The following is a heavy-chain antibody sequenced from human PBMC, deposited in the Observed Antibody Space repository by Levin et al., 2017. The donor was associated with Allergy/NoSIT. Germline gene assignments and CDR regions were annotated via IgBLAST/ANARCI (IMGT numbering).Heavy chain of an antibody. J-gene: IGHJ6*02. CDR1: GFTFSDYA. V-gene: IGHV3-30*04. Sequence: GESLKISCVASGFTFSDYAMHWARQAPGRGLEWVAVISYNGNIKYNADPVQGRFTISRSNSNNTLYLQMNSLRVEDTSVYYCARDYWTYTGTRDGTDGWGQGTTVTVSS. CDR2: ISYNGNIK. D-gene: IGHD1-1*01. CDR3: ARDYWTYTGTRDGTDG.